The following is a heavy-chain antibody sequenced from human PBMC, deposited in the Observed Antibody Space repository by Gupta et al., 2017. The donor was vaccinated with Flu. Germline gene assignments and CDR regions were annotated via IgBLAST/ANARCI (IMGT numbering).Heavy chain of an antibody. D-gene: IGHD2-2*01. CDR1: GFTFSNYA. J-gene: IGHJ4*02. CDR3: ARATIVVVPPETYYFDY. CDR2: ISFDGNNK. Sequence: QVQLVESGGGVVQPGRSLRLSCAASGFTFSNYAMHWVRQAPGKGLEWVAVISFDGNNKYYTDSVKGRFTISRDNSKNTLYLQMNSLTAEDTAVYYCARATIVVVPPETYYFDYWGQGTLVTVSS. V-gene: IGHV3-30-3*01.